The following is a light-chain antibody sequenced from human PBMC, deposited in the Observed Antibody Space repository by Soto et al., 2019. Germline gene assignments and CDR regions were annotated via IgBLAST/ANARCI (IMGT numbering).Light chain of an antibody. J-gene: IGKJ2*02. CDR1: QSINSW. CDR3: QQYNGYSGT. Sequence: DTQMTQSPSTLSVSVGDRVTITCRASQSINSWLAWYQQKPGKAPKLLIYKASSLESGVPSRFSGSASGTEFTLTISSLQPDDLATYYCQQYNGYSGTFGQGTKLEIK. V-gene: IGKV1-5*03. CDR2: KAS.